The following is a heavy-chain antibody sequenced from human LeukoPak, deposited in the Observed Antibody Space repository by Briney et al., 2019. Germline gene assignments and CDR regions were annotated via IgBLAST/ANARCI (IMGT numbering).Heavy chain of an antibody. V-gene: IGHV1-69*04. J-gene: IGHJ4*02. CDR1: GGTFSSYA. Sequence: SVKVSCKASGGTFSSYAISWVRQAPGQGLEWMGRIIPILGIANYAQKFQGRVTITADKSTSTAYMELSSLRSEDTAVYYCARVPPVDTAMGAYYFDYWGQGTLVTVSS. CDR2: IIPILGIA. D-gene: IGHD5-18*01. CDR3: ARVPPVDTAMGAYYFDY.